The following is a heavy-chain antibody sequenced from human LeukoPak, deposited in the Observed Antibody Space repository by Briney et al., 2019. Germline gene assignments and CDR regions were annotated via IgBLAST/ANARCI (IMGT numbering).Heavy chain of an antibody. CDR3: ARAGRAARPYYYMDV. V-gene: IGHV1-2*02. Sequence: ASVKVSCKTSGYTFTGYYVHWVRQAPGQGLEWMGWMNPNSGDTNDAQKFQGRVTMTRDTSITTAYMELRRLRSDDTAVYYCARAGRAARPYYYMDVWGKGTTVTVSS. D-gene: IGHD6-6*01. CDR2: MNPNSGDT. CDR1: GYTFTGYY. J-gene: IGHJ6*03.